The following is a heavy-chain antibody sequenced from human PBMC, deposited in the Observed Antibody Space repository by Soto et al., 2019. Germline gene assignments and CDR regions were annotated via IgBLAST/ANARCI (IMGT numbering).Heavy chain of an antibody. V-gene: IGHV3-21*01. Sequence: EVQLVESGGGLVKPGESLRLSCAGSGFTFSSYSFNWVRQAPGKGLEWVSSVSKGGSYTYYADSVKGRFTISRDNAENSAFLQMNSLRAEDTAVYYCARDWDHMDVWGNGTTVTVS. CDR2: VSKGGSYT. D-gene: IGHD1-26*01. J-gene: IGHJ6*03. CDR1: GFTFSSYS. CDR3: ARDWDHMDV.